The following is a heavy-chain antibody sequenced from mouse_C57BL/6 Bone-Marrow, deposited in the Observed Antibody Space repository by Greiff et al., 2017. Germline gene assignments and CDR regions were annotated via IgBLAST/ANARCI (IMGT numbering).Heavy chain of an antibody. CDR2: IYPRSGNT. J-gene: IGHJ1*03. D-gene: IGHD1-1*01. CDR1: GYTFTSYG. V-gene: IGHV1-81*01. CDR3: ARWGFITTVVAPYWYFDV. Sequence: QVQLQQSGAELARPGASVKLSCKASGYTFTSYGISWVKQRTGQGLEWIGEIYPRSGNTYYNEKFKGKATLTADKSSSTAYMELSSLTSEDSAVYFCARWGFITTVVAPYWYFDVWGTGTTVTVSS.